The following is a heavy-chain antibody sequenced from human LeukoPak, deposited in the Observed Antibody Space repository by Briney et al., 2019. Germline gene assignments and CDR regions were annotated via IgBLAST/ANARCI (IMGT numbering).Heavy chain of an antibody. Sequence: GGSLRLFCAASGFSFSSYATIWARQAPGKGLEWVSGISGSGGGTYYADSVKGRFTISRDNAKSSLYLQMNSLRAEDTAVYYCARERVQQQPVGYWGQGTLVTVSS. CDR2: ISGSGGGT. V-gene: IGHV3-23*01. CDR3: ARERVQQQPVGY. J-gene: IGHJ4*02. CDR1: GFSFSSYA. D-gene: IGHD6-13*01.